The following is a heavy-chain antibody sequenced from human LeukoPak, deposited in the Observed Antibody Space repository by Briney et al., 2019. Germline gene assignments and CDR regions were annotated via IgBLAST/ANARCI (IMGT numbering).Heavy chain of an antibody. D-gene: IGHD5-18*01. V-gene: IGHV4-59*01. Sequence: SETLSLTCTVSGGSISSYYWSWIRQPPGKGLEWIGYIYYNGSTNYSPSLKSRVTISVDTSKNQFSLKLSSVTAADTAVYYCASWIQLPLGYFDYWGQGTLVTVSS. CDR3: ASWIQLPLGYFDY. CDR1: GGSISSYY. CDR2: IYYNGST. J-gene: IGHJ4*02.